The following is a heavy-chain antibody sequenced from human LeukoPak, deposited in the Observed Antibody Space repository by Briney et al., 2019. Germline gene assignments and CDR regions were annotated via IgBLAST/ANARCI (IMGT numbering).Heavy chain of an antibody. V-gene: IGHV3-30*04. D-gene: IGHD4-17*01. Sequence: WGSLRLSCAASGFTFSSYAMHWVRQAPGKGLEWVAVISYDGSNKYYADSVRGRFTISRDNSKNTLYLQMNSLRAEDTAVYYCARGAWSVTTGNWFDPWGQGTLVTVSS. J-gene: IGHJ5*02. CDR3: ARGAWSVTTGNWFDP. CDR2: ISYDGSNK. CDR1: GFTFSSYA.